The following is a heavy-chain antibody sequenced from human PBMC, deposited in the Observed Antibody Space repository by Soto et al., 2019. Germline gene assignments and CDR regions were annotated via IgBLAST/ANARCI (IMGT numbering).Heavy chain of an antibody. CDR2: IISTFGTT. CDR3: ARARCNRDGCYYRLDP. V-gene: IGHV1-69*01. J-gene: IGHJ5*02. D-gene: IGHD3-22*01. Sequence: QVQQVQSGPEVKKPGSSVKVSCTASGGSITSYAVSWVRQAPGQGLEWMGGIISTFGTTHYAYKFQGRVIITANEYTNTVYMGLFRLRSDETAIYYCARARCNRDGCYYRLDPWGQGTLVTVSS. CDR1: GGSITSYA.